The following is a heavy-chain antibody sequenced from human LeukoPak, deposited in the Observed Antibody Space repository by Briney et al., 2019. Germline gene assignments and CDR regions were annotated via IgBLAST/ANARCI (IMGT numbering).Heavy chain of an antibody. CDR1: GFTFSSYA. J-gene: IGHJ4*02. V-gene: IGHV3-30-3*01. Sequence: GRSLRLSCAASGFTFSSYAMHWVRQAPGKGVEGVAVISYDGSNKSYADSVKGRFTISRDNSKNTLYLQMNSLRAEDTAVYYCARENIAAAAPDYWGQGTLVTVSS. CDR2: ISYDGSNK. D-gene: IGHD6-13*01. CDR3: ARENIAAAAPDY.